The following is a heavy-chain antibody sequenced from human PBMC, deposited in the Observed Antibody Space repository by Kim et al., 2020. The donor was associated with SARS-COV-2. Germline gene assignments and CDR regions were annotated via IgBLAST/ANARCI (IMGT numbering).Heavy chain of an antibody. CDR3: ARLVVPGSTHYYFDY. Sequence: PSLTRRVTISVDTSKNPFSLKLSSVTAADTAVYYCARLVVPGSTHYYFDYWGQGTLVTVSS. D-gene: IGHD1-1*01. V-gene: IGHV4-31*02. J-gene: IGHJ4*02.